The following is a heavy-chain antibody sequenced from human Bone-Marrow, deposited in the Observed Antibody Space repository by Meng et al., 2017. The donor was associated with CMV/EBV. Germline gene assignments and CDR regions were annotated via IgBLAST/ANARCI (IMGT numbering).Heavy chain of an antibody. V-gene: IGHV1-2*02. CDR3: ARDQQLVPLY. Sequence: ASVKVTCKASGYTFIVNYIHWVRQAPGQGLEWMGWINPNSGDTTYEQKFQGRVTMTRDTSISTAYMEMTSLTSDDTAVYYCARDQQLVPLYWGQGTLVNVSS. CDR2: INPNSGDT. J-gene: IGHJ4*02. CDR1: GYTFIVNY. D-gene: IGHD6-13*01.